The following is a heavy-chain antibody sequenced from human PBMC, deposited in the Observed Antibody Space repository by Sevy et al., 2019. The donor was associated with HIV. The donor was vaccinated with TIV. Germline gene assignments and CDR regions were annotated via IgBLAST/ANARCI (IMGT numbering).Heavy chain of an antibody. J-gene: IGHJ3*02. D-gene: IGHD3-10*01. CDR3: ARPYGSGSWEAFDI. V-gene: IGHV3-21*01. Sequence: GGSLRLSCAASGFTFSTYTMNWVRQAPGKGLEWVSSISSSSNYIYYADSVKGRFTISRDNAKNSPYLQMNSLRAEDTAVYHCARPYGSGSWEAFDIWGQGTMVTVSS. CDR1: GFTFSTYT. CDR2: ISSSSNYI.